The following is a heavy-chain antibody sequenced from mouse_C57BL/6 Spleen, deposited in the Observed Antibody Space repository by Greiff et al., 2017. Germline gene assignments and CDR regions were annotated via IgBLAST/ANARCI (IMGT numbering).Heavy chain of an antibody. Sequence: QVQLQQPGAELVKPGASVKLSCKASGYTFTSYWMQWVKQRPGQGFEWIGEIDLSDSYTNYYQQFKGKARLTVDTSSSTVCMQLSSLTSEDSAVYYCAGVCGYDSGTFSWGQGTSLTVSS. J-gene: IGHJ2*02. CDR1: GYTFTSYW. CDR3: AGVCGYDSGTFS. CDR2: IDLSDSYT. V-gene: IGHV1-50*01. D-gene: IGHD2-2*01.